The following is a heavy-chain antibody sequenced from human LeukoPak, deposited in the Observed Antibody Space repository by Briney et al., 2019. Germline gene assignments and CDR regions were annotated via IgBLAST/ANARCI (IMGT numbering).Heavy chain of an antibody. CDR1: GGTFTNYP. D-gene: IGHD6-13*01. CDR2: IIPIFGTT. CDR3: ARVGGGSSTWYGWFDP. V-gene: IGHV1-69*13. J-gene: IGHJ5*02. Sequence: SVKVSCKASGGTFTNYPISWVRQAPGQGLEWMGGIIPIFGTTNYAPKFQGRVTFTADESTSTVYMELSSLRSEDTAVYYCARVGGGSSTWYGWFDPWGQGTLVTVSS.